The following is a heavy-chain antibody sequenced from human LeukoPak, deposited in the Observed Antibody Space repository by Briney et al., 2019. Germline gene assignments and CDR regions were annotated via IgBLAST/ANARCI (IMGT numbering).Heavy chain of an antibody. CDR2: IRHDGSDK. Sequence: PGGSLRLSCAASRFTFSNYGMHWVRQAPGKGLEWVAFIRHDGSDKHYAESVKGRFTISRDNSKNTLYLQMDSLRGEDTAVYYCAKDAGWSFDYWGQGTLVTVSS. CDR1: RFTFSNYG. J-gene: IGHJ4*02. CDR3: AKDAGWSFDY. D-gene: IGHD6-19*01. V-gene: IGHV3-30*02.